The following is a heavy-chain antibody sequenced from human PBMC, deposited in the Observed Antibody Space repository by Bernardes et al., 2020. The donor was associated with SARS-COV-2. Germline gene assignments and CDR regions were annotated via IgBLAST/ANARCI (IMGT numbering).Heavy chain of an antibody. CDR2: IYYSGST. CDR1: GGSISSYY. V-gene: IGHV4-59*08. D-gene: IGHD5-18*01. Sequence: SETLSLTCTVSGGSISSYYWSWIRQPPGKGLEWIGYIYYSGSTNYNPSLKSRVTISVDTSKNQFSLKLSSVTAADTAVYYCARGRLQLGAFDIWGQGTMVTVSS. J-gene: IGHJ3*02. CDR3: ARGRLQLGAFDI.